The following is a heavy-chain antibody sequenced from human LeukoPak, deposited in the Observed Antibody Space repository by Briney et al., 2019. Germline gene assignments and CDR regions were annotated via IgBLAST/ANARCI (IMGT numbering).Heavy chain of an antibody. J-gene: IGHJ4*02. CDR1: GFTFSDYY. V-gene: IGHV3-11*04. Sequence: KPGGSLRLSCAASGFTFSDYYMSWIRQAPGKGLEWVSYISSSGSTIYYADSVKGRFTISRDNSKNTLYLQMNSLRAEDTAVYYCARDRNTASGPRYWGQGTLVTVSS. CDR2: ISSSGSTI. D-gene: IGHD2-15*01. CDR3: ARDRNTASGPRY.